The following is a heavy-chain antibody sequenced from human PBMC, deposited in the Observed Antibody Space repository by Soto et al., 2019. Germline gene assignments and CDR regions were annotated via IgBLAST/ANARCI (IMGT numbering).Heavy chain of an antibody. CDR3: ARESGENWTYEAH. CDR1: GAYISDFS. J-gene: IGHJ1*01. V-gene: IGHV4-4*07. Sequence: QVQQLESGPGLVKPWDTLSLTCTVSGAYISDFSWSWIRQPAGKGLEWIGRITVNGNTQYNPSFRSRVTMSMYPSRNQFSLNLQSSTSADTALYYCARESGENWTYEAHWGQGTLVTVSS. D-gene: IGHD1-7*01. CDR2: ITVNGNT.